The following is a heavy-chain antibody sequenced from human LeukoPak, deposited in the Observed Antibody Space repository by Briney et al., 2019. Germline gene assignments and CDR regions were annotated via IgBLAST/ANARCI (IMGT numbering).Heavy chain of an antibody. D-gene: IGHD4-17*01. CDR2: ISSSSSYI. Sequence: GGSLRLSCAASGFTFSSYSMNWVRQAPGKGLEWVSSISSSSSYIYYADSVKGRSTISRDNAKNSLYLQMNSLRAEDTAVYYCAREDIPPGPTVPNSMIDYWGQGTLVTVSS. J-gene: IGHJ4*02. CDR1: GFTFSSYS. V-gene: IGHV3-21*01. CDR3: AREDIPPGPTVPNSMIDY.